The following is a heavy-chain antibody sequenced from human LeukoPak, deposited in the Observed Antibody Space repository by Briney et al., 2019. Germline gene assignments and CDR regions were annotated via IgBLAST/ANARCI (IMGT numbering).Heavy chain of an antibody. CDR3: AKVPHYDFWSGFYSYFDY. Sequence: GGSLRLSCAASGFTFSSYSMNWVRQAPGKGLEWVSSISSSSSYIYYADSVKGRFTISRDNAKNSLYLQMNSLRAEDTAVYYCAKVPHYDFWSGFYSYFDYWGQGTLVTVSS. J-gene: IGHJ4*02. V-gene: IGHV3-21*04. CDR2: ISSSSSYI. D-gene: IGHD3-3*01. CDR1: GFTFSSYS.